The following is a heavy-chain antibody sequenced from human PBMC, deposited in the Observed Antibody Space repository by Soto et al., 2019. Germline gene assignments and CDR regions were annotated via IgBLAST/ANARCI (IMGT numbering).Heavy chain of an antibody. V-gene: IGHV5-10-1*01. J-gene: IGHJ6*02. Sequence: GESLKISCNGSGYIFTSYWISWGRQMPGKGLEWMGRIDPSDSYTNHSPSFQGHVTISADKSISTAYLQWSSLKASDTAMYYCARQSGDSWSGSPLYYYYGMDVWGQGTTVTVSS. CDR1: GYIFTSYW. D-gene: IGHD3-3*01. CDR3: ARQSGDSWSGSPLYYYYGMDV. CDR2: IDPSDSYT.